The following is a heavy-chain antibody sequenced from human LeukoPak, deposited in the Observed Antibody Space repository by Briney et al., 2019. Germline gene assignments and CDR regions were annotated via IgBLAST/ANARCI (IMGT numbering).Heavy chain of an antibody. CDR1: GFTFSSYG. J-gene: IGHJ5*02. Sequence: GGSLRLSCAASGFTFSSYGMHWVRQAPGKGLERVAVIWYDGSNKYYADSVKGRFTISRDNSKNTLYLQMNSLRAEDTAVYYCARVRTAVAGLVFDPWGQGTLVTVSS. V-gene: IGHV3-33*01. D-gene: IGHD6-19*01. CDR3: ARVRTAVAGLVFDP. CDR2: IWYDGSNK.